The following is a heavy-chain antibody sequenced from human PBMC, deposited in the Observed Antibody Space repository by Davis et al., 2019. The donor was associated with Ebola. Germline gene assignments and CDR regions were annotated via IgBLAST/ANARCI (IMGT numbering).Heavy chain of an antibody. Sequence: ASVKVSCKASGYTFTFHGISWVRHAPGQRLEWMGWISGYNGNTNHAQKFQDRVNMTTDTSTSTAYMELRSLRSDDTAVYYCARDPGAALLDHWGQGTPVTVSS. CDR2: ISGYNGNT. V-gene: IGHV1-18*01. CDR3: ARDPGAALLDH. D-gene: IGHD6-6*01. CDR1: GYTFTFHG. J-gene: IGHJ4*02.